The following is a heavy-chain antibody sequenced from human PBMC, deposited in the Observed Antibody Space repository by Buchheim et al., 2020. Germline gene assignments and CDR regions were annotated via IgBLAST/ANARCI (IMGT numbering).Heavy chain of an antibody. D-gene: IGHD1-14*01. V-gene: IGHV4-31*03. CDR1: GDSISSGGYY. Sequence: QVQLQESGPGLVKPSQTLSLTCTVSGDSISSGGYYWSWIRQHPGKGLEWIGYIYYSGSTYYNPSLKSRVTISVDTSKNQFSLKVRSVTAADTAVYYCARDQEQNLPRQKAHWFDPWGQGTL. J-gene: IGHJ5*02. CDR2: IYYSGST. CDR3: ARDQEQNLPRQKAHWFDP.